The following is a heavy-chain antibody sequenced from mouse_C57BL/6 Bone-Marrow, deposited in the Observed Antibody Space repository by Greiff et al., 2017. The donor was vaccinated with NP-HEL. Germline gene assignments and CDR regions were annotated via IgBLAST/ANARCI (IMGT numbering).Heavy chain of an antibody. CDR3: ASPFITTVAATPYFDV. CDR1: GFSLTSYG. CDR2: IWSGGST. D-gene: IGHD1-1*01. V-gene: IGHV2-2*01. Sequence: VQLQESGPGLVQPSQSLSITCTVSGFSLTSYGVHWVRQSPGKGLEWLGVIWSGGSTDYNAAFISRLSISKDNSKSQVFFKMNSLQADDTAIYYCASPFITTVAATPYFDVWGTGTTVTVSS. J-gene: IGHJ1*03.